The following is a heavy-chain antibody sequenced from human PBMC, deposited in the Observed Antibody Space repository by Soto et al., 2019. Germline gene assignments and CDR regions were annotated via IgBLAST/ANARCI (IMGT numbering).Heavy chain of an antibody. CDR3: ARGGRWGGATAFTGIDY. Sequence: ASVKVSCKASGYTFTSYGISWVRQAPGQRLEWMGWISAYNGNTNYAQKLQGRVTMTTDTSTSTAYMELRSLRSDDTAVYYCARGGRWGGATAFTGIDYWGQGTLVTVSS. J-gene: IGHJ4*02. D-gene: IGHD1-26*01. CDR2: ISAYNGNT. CDR1: GYTFTSYG. V-gene: IGHV1-18*04.